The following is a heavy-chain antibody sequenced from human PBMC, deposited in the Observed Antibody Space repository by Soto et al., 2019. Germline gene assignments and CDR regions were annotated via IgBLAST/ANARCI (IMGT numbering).Heavy chain of an antibody. Sequence: QVQLVQSGAEVKKPGASVKVSCKASGYTFTSYDINWVRQAPGQGLEWVGWMTPNSGDTGYAQTVQGRVTLTRDTSRSTAYMELSSLTSEDTAVYYCARNLYNTGSFDHWGQGTLVTVSS. D-gene: IGHD1-20*01. CDR2: MTPNSGDT. CDR3: ARNLYNTGSFDH. J-gene: IGHJ4*02. CDR1: GYTFTSYD. V-gene: IGHV1-8*02.